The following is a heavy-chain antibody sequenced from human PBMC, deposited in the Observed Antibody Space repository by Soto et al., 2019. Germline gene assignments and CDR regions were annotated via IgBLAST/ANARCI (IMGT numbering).Heavy chain of an antibody. D-gene: IGHD6-13*01. CDR1: GLTFSSYG. CDR3: AKDGPRYSSSWYFGY. V-gene: IGHV3-30*18. J-gene: IGHJ4*02. Sequence: PGGSLRLSCAASGLTFSSYGMHWVRQAPGKGLEWVAVISYDGSNKYYADSVKGRFTISRDNSKNTLYLQMNSLRAEDTAVYYCAKDGPRYSSSWYFGYWGQGTLVTVSS. CDR2: ISYDGSNK.